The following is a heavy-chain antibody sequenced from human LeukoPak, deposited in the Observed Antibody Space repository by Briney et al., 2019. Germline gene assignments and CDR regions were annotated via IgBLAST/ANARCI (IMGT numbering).Heavy chain of an antibody. D-gene: IGHD5-18*01. CDR2: IIPIFGTA. Sequence: VASVKVSCKASGGTFSSYAISWVRQAPGQGLEWMGGIIPIFGTANYAQKFQGRVTITADESTSTAYMELSSLRSEDTAVYYCARDVGRIQLWDRHYGMDVWGQGTTVTVSS. J-gene: IGHJ6*02. CDR1: GGTFSSYA. V-gene: IGHV1-69*13. CDR3: ARDVGRIQLWDRHYGMDV.